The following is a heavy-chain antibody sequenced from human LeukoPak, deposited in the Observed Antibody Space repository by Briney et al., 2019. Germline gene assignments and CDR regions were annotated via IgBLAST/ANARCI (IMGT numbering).Heavy chain of an antibody. CDR3: ARVAPEQLDPYFDY. J-gene: IGHJ4*02. D-gene: IGHD6-6*01. V-gene: IGHV4-59*11. CDR2: IYYSGST. Sequence: PSETLSLTCTVSGGSISSHYWSWIRQPPGKGLEWIGYIYYSGSTNYNPSLKSRVTISVDTSKNQFSLKLSSVTAADTAVYYCARVAPEQLDPYFDYWGRGTLVTVSS. CDR1: GGSISSHY.